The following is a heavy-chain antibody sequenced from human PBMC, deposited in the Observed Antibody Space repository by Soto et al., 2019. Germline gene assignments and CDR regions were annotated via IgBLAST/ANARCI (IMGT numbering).Heavy chain of an antibody. CDR1: GGTFSSYT. CDR2: IIPILGIA. D-gene: IGHD3-10*01. V-gene: IGHV1-69*02. J-gene: IGHJ6*03. Sequence: GASVKVSCKASGGTFSSYTISWVRQAPGQGLVWMGMIIPILGIANYVQKFQGRVTITADKSTSTAYMELSSLRSEDTAVYYCARGEGSGSYFYYYYYMDVWGKGTTVTVSS. CDR3: ARGEGSGSYFYYYYYMDV.